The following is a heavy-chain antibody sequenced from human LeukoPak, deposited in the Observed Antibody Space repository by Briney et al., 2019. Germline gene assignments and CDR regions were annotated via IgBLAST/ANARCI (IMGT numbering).Heavy chain of an antibody. CDR3: AREAVCSGGSCSDWFDP. Sequence: ASVKVSCEASGYTFTSYDINWVRQATGQGLEWMGWMNPNSGNTGYAQKFQGRVTMTRNTSISTAYMELSSLRSEDTAVYYCAREAVCSGGSCSDWFDPWGQGTLVTVSS. CDR1: GYTFTSYD. D-gene: IGHD2-15*01. V-gene: IGHV1-8*01. CDR2: MNPNSGNT. J-gene: IGHJ5*02.